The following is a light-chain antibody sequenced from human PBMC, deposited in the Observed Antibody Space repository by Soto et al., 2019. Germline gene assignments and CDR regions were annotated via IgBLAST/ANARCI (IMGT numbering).Light chain of an antibody. J-gene: IGLJ2*01. Sequence: QSALTQPASVSGSPGQSITISCTGTSSDVGGYNYVSWYQQHPGKAPKFMIYDVTNRPSGVSNRFSGSKSGNTASLTISGLQAEDEADYYCISYAGSSTLVVFGGGTKLTVL. V-gene: IGLV2-14*01. CDR2: DVT. CDR1: SSDVGGYNY. CDR3: ISYAGSSTLVV.